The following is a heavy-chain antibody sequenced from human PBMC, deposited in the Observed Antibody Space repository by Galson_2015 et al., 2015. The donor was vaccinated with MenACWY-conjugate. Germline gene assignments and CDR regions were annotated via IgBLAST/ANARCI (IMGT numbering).Heavy chain of an antibody. J-gene: IGHJ6*02. V-gene: IGHV3-53*01. CDR1: GFTVTNTY. CDR3: ARAGYASGSYMPYYYYYGMDV. Sequence: SLRLSCAASGFTVTNTYMNWVRQAPGKGLEWVSALYSDGSTYYADSVKGRFTISRDNSENTLSLQMNSLRAADTAVYYCARAGYASGSYMPYYYYYGMDVWGQGTTVTVSS. D-gene: IGHD3-10*01. CDR2: LYSDGST.